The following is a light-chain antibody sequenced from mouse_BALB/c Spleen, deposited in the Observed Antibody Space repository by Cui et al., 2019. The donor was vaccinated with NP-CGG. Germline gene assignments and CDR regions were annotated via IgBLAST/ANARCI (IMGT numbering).Light chain of an antibody. CDR3: ALWYSNHWV. Sequence: QAVVTQESALATSPGETVTLTCCSSTGAVIRSNYANWVQEKPDHLFTGLIGGTNNRAPGVPARFSGSLIGDKAALTITGAQTEDEAIYFCALWYSNHWVFGGGTKLTVL. V-gene: IGLV1*01. CDR1: TGAVIRSNY. J-gene: IGLJ1*01. CDR2: GTN.